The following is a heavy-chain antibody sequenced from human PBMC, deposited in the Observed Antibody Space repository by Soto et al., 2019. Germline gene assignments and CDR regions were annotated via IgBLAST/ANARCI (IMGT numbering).Heavy chain of an antibody. CDR3: EVAGTCYFDY. V-gene: IGHV4-39*01. J-gene: IGHJ4*02. CDR2: IYYSGRT. D-gene: IGHD6-19*01. CDR1: GGSISSSSYY. Sequence: QLQLQESGPGLVKPSETLSLTCTVAGGSISSSSYYCGWIRQPPGKGREWIGSIYYSGRTYYNPSLKSRVTFTLDASKTKFYLKLSSVTAADTAVDDCEVAGTCYFDYCGQGTLVTVSS.